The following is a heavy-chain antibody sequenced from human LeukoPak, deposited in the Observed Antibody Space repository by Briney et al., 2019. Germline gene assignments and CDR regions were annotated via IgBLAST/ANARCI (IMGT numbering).Heavy chain of an antibody. J-gene: IGHJ4*02. CDR1: GGSISSSSYY. CDR2: IYYSGST. D-gene: IGHD6-6*01. Sequence: SETLSLTCTVSGGSISSSSYYWGWIRQPPGKGLEWIGSIYYSGSTYYNPSLKSRVTISVDTSKNQFSLKLSSVTAADTAVYYCARHPSRSIAARRAYWGQGTLATVSS. V-gene: IGHV4-39*01. CDR3: ARHPSRSIAARRAY.